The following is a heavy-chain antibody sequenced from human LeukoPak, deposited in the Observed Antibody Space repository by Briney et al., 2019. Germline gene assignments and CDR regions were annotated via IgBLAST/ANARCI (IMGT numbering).Heavy chain of an antibody. CDR1: GFTFDDYA. D-gene: IGHD6-13*01. J-gene: IGHJ4*02. Sequence: PGRSLRLSCAASGFTFDDYAMHWVRHAPGKGLEWVSGISWNSGSICYADSVKGRFTISRDNAKNSLYLQMNSLRAEDTALYYRAKERHTQQLVRRGHPCDYWGQGTLVTVSS. V-gene: IGHV3-9*01. CDR2: ISWNSGSI. CDR3: AKERHTQQLVRRGHPCDY.